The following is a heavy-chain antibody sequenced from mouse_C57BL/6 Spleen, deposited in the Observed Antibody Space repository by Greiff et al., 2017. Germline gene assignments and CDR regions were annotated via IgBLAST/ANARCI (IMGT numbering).Heavy chain of an antibody. V-gene: IGHV1-81*01. CDR2: IYPRSGNT. CDR3: AREGGTGTFFDY. Sequence: VKLQQSGAELARPGASVKLSCKASGYTFTSYGISWVKQRTGQGLEWIGEIYPRSGNTYYNEKFKGKATLTADKSSSTAYMELRSLTSEDSAVYFCAREGGTGTFFDYWGQGTTLTVSS. J-gene: IGHJ2*01. D-gene: IGHD4-1*01. CDR1: GYTFTSYG.